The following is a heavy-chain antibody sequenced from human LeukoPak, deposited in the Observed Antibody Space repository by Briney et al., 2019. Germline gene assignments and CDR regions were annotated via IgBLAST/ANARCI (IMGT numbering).Heavy chain of an antibody. CDR3: AREYDSSGYYRGGDAFDI. D-gene: IGHD3-22*01. CDR1: GGTFSSYA. Sequence: GASVKVSCKASGGTFSSYAISWVRQAPGQGLEWMGGIIPIFGTANYAQKFQGRVTITTDESTSTAYMELSGLRSEDTAVYYCAREYDSSGYYRGGDAFDIWGQGTMVTVSS. CDR2: IIPIFGTA. V-gene: IGHV1-69*05. J-gene: IGHJ3*02.